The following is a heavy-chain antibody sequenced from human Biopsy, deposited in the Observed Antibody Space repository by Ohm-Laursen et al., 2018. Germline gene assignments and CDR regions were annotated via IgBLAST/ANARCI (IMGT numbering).Heavy chain of an antibody. V-gene: IGHV4-61*08. CDR3: AKHGSGWTGDDAFHI. D-gene: IGHD6-19*01. Sequence: SDTLSLTCTVSGVSVTSRGYSWSWIRQAPGKGLEWIGYISYSRDTNYNPSLKSRITISVDTSKNQFSLKLTSVTAADTAVYYCAKHGSGWTGDDAFHIWGQGTMVTVSS. CDR1: GVSVTSRGYS. J-gene: IGHJ3*02. CDR2: ISYSRDT.